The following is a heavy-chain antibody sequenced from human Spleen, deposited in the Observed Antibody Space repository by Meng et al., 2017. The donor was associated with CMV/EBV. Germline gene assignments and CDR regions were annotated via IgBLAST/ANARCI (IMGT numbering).Heavy chain of an antibody. D-gene: IGHD2-2*01. CDR1: GFTFTKYG. Sequence: ASVKVSCKASGFTFTKYGVGWLRQAPGQGLEWMGWINPNSGGTNYAQKFQGMVTMTRDTSISTAYMELSRLRSDDTAVYYCAIRAGCSSTSCYGYYYYGMDVWGQGTTVTVSS. V-gene: IGHV1-2*02. CDR3: AIRAGCSSTSCYGYYYYGMDV. CDR2: INPNSGGT. J-gene: IGHJ6*02.